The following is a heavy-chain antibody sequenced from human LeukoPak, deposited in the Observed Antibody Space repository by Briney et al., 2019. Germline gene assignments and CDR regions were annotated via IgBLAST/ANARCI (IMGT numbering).Heavy chain of an antibody. Sequence: ASVKVSCKASGYTFTGYYMHWVRQAPGQGLEWMGWINPNSGGTNYAQKFQGRVTMTRDTSISTAYMELSRLRSDDTAVYYCARTGPITMARGVISPFDYWGQGTLVTVSS. CDR2: INPNSGGT. V-gene: IGHV1-2*02. CDR1: GYTFTGYY. J-gene: IGHJ4*02. CDR3: ARTGPITMARGVISPFDY. D-gene: IGHD3-10*01.